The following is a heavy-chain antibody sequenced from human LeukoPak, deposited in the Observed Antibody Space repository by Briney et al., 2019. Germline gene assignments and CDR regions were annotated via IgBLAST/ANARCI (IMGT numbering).Heavy chain of an antibody. CDR2: TSGSGGST. CDR3: AKDSRPYGSGSYYNW. V-gene: IGHV3-23*01. J-gene: IGHJ4*02. Sequence: SCKPSGYTFTNYAMSWVRQAPGKGLEWVSATSGSGGSTYYADSVKGRFTISRDNSKNTLYLQMNSLRAEDTAVYYCAKDSRPYGSGSYYNWWGQGTLVTVSS. D-gene: IGHD3-10*01. CDR1: GYTFTNYA.